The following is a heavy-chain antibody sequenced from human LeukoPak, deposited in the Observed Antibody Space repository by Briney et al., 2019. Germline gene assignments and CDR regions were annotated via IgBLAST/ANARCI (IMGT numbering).Heavy chain of an antibody. V-gene: IGHV1-2*02. Sequence: ASVKVSCKASGYTLTGYYMHWVRQAPGQGLEWMGWINPNSGGTNYAQKFQGRVTMTRDTSISTAYMELSRLRSDDTAVYYCARGHQLRYFDGSPSTNLDYWGQGTLVTVSS. CDR1: GYTLTGYY. D-gene: IGHD3-9*01. CDR2: INPNSGGT. J-gene: IGHJ4*02. CDR3: ARGHQLRYFDGSPSTNLDY.